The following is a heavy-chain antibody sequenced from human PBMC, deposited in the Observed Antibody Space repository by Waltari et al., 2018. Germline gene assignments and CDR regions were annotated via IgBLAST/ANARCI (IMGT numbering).Heavy chain of an antibody. V-gene: IGHV1-69*13. Sequence: QVQLVQSGAEVKKPGSSVKVSCKASGGTFSNYAINWVRQAPGQGLEWMGGIIPIFGTAKYAQKFQGRVTITADKSPSTAYMELSSLISEDTAVYYCARDRSDCSGGSCSFDYWGQGTLVTVSS. J-gene: IGHJ4*02. CDR2: IIPIFGTA. D-gene: IGHD2-15*01. CDR1: GGTFSNYA. CDR3: ARDRSDCSGGSCSFDY.